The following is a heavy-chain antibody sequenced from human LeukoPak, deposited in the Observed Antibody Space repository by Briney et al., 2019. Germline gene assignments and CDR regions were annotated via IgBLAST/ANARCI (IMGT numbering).Heavy chain of an antibody. D-gene: IGHD1-7*01. Sequence: SVKVSCKASGGTFSSYAISWARQAPGQGLEWMGGIIPIFGTANYAQKFQGRVTITADESTSTAYMELSSLRSEDTAVYYCARGGGELEDWPIDYWGQGTLVTVSS. CDR2: IIPIFGTA. J-gene: IGHJ4*02. V-gene: IGHV1-69*13. CDR3: ARGGGELEDWPIDY. CDR1: GGTFSSYA.